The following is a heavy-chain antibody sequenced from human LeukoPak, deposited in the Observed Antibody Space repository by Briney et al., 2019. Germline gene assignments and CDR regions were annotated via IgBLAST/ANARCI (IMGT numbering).Heavy chain of an antibody. CDR2: IRYDGSNK. CDR3: AKEEDYYDSSGPPPRVDFDY. Sequence: QPGGSLRLSCAASGFIFSSYGMHWVRQAPGKGLEWVAFIRYDGSNKYYADSVKGRFTISRDNSKNTLYLQMNSLRADDTDVYYCAKEEDYYDSSGPPPRVDFDYWGQGTLFTVSS. CDR1: GFIFSSYG. J-gene: IGHJ4*02. V-gene: IGHV3-30*02. D-gene: IGHD3-22*01.